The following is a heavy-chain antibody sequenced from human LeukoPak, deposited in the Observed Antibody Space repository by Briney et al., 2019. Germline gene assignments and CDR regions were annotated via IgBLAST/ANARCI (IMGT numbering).Heavy chain of an antibody. Sequence: GGSLRLSCVTSGFSFRTYAMHWVHQPPGKGLEWVALISVDGGNKLYADSVRGRFTTSRDDSKNTLYLQMDSLRDEDTAVYYCARALFGNSWYSAYWGQGTLLTVSS. D-gene: IGHD6-13*01. J-gene: IGHJ4*02. CDR3: ARALFGNSWYSAY. CDR1: GFSFRTYA. CDR2: ISVDGGNK. V-gene: IGHV3-30*14.